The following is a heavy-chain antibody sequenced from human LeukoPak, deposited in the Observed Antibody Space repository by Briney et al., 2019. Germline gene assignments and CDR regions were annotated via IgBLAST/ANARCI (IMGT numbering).Heavy chain of an antibody. J-gene: IGHJ4*02. Sequence: PSETLSLTCTVSGGSISSYYWSWIRQPPGKGLEWIGYIYYSGSTNYNPSLKSRVTISVDTSKNQFSLKLSSVTAADTAVYYCASSRSRGGYNYYFDYWGQGTLVTVSS. D-gene: IGHD5-24*01. CDR3: ASSRSRGGYNYYFDY. V-gene: IGHV4-59*01. CDR1: GGSISSYY. CDR2: IYYSGST.